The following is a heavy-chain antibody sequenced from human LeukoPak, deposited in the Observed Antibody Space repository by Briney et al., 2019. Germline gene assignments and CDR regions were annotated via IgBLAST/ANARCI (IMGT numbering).Heavy chain of an antibody. J-gene: IGHJ3*02. CDR2: ISYDGSNK. CDR3: ARVRSQSITIFGVVILGHDAFDI. V-gene: IGHV3-30-3*01. D-gene: IGHD3-3*01. CDR1: GFTFSSYA. Sequence: GRSLRLSCAASGFTFSSYAMHWVRQAPGKGLEWVAVISYDGSNKYYADSVKGRFTISRDNSKNTLYLQMNSLRAEDTAVYYCARVRSQSITIFGVVILGHDAFDIWGQGTMVTVSS.